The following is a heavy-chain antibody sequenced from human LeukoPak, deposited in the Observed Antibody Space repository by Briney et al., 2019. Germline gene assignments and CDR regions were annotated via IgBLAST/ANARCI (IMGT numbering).Heavy chain of an antibody. CDR1: GYSFTSYW. CDR2: IDPSDSYT. V-gene: IGHV5-10-1*01. Sequence: GESLKIPCKGSGYSFTSYWISWVRQMPGKGLEWMGRIDPSDSYTNYSPSFQGHVTISADKSISTAYLQWSSLKASDTAMYYCARLGADCSGGSCYHTWGQGTLVTVSS. D-gene: IGHD2-15*01. CDR3: ARLGADCSGGSCYHT. J-gene: IGHJ5*02.